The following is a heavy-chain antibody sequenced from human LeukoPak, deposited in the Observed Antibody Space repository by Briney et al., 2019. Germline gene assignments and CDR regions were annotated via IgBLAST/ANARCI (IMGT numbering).Heavy chain of an antibody. J-gene: IGHJ5*02. Sequence: KPSETLSLTCTVSGGSISSYYWNWIRQPAGKGLEWIGRINTSGSTNYNPSLKSRVTMSIDTSKNQFSLKLRSVTAADTAVYYCARGDIGYNWFDPWGQGTLVTVSS. CDR2: INTSGST. CDR1: GGSISSYY. D-gene: IGHD3-9*01. V-gene: IGHV4-4*07. CDR3: ARGDIGYNWFDP.